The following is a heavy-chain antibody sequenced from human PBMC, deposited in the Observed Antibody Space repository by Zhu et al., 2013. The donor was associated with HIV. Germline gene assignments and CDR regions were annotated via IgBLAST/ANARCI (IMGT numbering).Heavy chain of an antibody. CDR2: ISAYNGHT. Sequence: QVQLLQSGPEMKEPGASVKVSCKASGHTFTTYGITWVRQAPGQGLEWVGWISAYNGHTNFAQNLQGRVAMATDTSTGTAYMELRSLTSDDTAVYYCAEFGTGFDYWGQGTLVTVS. D-gene: IGHD3-16*01. CDR1: GHTFTTYG. V-gene: IGHV1-18*01. CDR3: AEFGTGFDY. J-gene: IGHJ4*02.